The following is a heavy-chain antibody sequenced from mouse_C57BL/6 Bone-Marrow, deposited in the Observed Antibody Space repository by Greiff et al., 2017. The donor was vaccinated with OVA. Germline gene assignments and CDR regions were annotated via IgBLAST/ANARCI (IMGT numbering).Heavy chain of an antibody. V-gene: IGHV1-69*01. CDR1: GYTFTSYW. D-gene: IGHD2-3*01. J-gene: IGHJ2*01. CDR3: ARLDYDGYYAFFDY. Sequence: VQLQQPGAELVMPGASVKLSCKASGYTFTSYWMHWVKQRPGQGLEWIGEIGPSDSYTNYNQKFKGKSTLTVDKSSSTAYMQLSSLTSEDSAVYYCARLDYDGYYAFFDYWGQGTTLTVSS. CDR2: IGPSDSYT.